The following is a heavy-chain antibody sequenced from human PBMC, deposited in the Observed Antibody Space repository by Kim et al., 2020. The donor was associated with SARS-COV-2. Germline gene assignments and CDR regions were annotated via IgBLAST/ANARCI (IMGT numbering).Heavy chain of an antibody. D-gene: IGHD4-4*01. Sequence: GGSLRLSCTASGFTFSSYEMNWVRQSPGKGLEWVSDIIGSGTTIYYADSVRGRFTISRDKDKNSLFLQMNSLRAEDTAVYYCARGPNYSPFDFWGQGTLVTVSS. CDR1: GFTFSSYE. CDR3: ARGPNYSPFDF. V-gene: IGHV3-48*03. J-gene: IGHJ4*02. CDR2: IIGSGTTI.